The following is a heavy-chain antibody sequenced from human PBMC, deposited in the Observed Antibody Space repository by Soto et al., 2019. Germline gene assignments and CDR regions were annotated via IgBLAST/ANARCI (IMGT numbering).Heavy chain of an antibody. CDR2: IKQDGSEK. CDR1: GFTFSSYW. CDR3: ARDRPYYDFWSGYRTDY. D-gene: IGHD3-3*01. J-gene: IGHJ4*02. V-gene: IGHV3-7*01. Sequence: LRLSCAASGFTFSSYWMSCVRQAQGKGLEWVANIKQDGSEKYYVDSVKGRFTISRDNAKNSLYLQMNSLRAEDTAVYYCARDRPYYDFWSGYRTDYWGQGTLVTVSS.